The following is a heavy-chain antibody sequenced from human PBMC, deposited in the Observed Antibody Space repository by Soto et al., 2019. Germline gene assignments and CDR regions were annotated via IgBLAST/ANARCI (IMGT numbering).Heavy chain of an antibody. CDR3: ARDTTRPDH. D-gene: IGHD1-1*01. CDR1: GFSFSDSY. CDR2: ISICAFTI. Sequence: WGSLRLSCVVSGFSFSDSYMTWVRQIPGKGLEWIASISICAFTISYAAAVKGRFTISRDDGHNSLFLQMDSLRAEDTALYYCARDTTRPDHWGQGTMVNVSS. J-gene: IGHJ4*02. V-gene: IGHV3-11*01.